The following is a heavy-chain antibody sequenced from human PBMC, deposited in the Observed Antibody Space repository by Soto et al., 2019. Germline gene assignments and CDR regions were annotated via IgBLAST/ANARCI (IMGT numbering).Heavy chain of an antibody. Sequence: SETLSLTCTVSGGSITSSSYYWGWIRQPPGKGLEWIGGIYYSGRSYYNPSLKSRVTMSVDTSKNQFSLTLNSVTAADAAVYYCARQRTTVVTQAYFDHWGQGTLVTV. D-gene: IGHD4-17*01. CDR3: ARQRTTVVTQAYFDH. CDR1: GGSITSSSYY. V-gene: IGHV4-39*01. CDR2: IYYSGRS. J-gene: IGHJ4*02.